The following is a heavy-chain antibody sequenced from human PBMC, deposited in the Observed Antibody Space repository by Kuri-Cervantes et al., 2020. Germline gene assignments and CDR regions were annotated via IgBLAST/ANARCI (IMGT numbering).Heavy chain of an antibody. CDR1: GGSISSNY. D-gene: IGHD6-19*01. CDR2: IYYSGST. CDR3: ASFAYSSGWYPFFDF. J-gene: IGHJ4*02. Sequence: SETLSPTCTVSGGSISSNYWSWIRQSPGKGLEWIAQIYYSGSTKYNPSLKSRVTISLDTSKNHFSLKLTSVTAADTAVYFCASFAYSSGWYPFFDFWGQGSLVTVSS. V-gene: IGHV4-59*01.